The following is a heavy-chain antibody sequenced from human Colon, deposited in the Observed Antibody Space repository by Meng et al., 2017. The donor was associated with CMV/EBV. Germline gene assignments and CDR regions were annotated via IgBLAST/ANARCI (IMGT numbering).Heavy chain of an antibody. CDR3: ARIHYDSRSGYYRDY. CDR2: IKQDGSEK. Sequence: GGSLRLSCAASGFTFSSYWMSWVRQAPGKGLEWVANIKQDGSEKYYVDSVKGRFTASRDNARNSLYLQMNSLRAEDTAVYYCARIHYDSRSGYYRDYWGQGALVTVSS. V-gene: IGHV3-7*01. CDR1: GFTFSSYW. D-gene: IGHD3-3*01. J-gene: IGHJ4*02.